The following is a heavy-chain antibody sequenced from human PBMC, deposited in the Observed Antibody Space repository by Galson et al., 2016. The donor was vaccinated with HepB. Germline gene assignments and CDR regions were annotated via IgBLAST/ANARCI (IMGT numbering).Heavy chain of an antibody. V-gene: IGHV4-39*01. Sequence: ETLSLTCTVSGGSISSSNYYWGWIRQPPGKGLEWIGSIYYSGSTYYNPSLKSRVTMSVDTSKNQFSLKLTSVTAADTAVYYCARQIVVVVAATRGVDWFDPWGQGTLVTVSS. CDR3: ARQIVVVVAATRGVDWFDP. CDR2: IYYSGST. D-gene: IGHD2-15*01. CDR1: GGSISSSNYY. J-gene: IGHJ5*02.